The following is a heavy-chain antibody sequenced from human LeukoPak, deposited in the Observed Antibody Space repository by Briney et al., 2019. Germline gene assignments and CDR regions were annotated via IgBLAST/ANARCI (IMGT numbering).Heavy chain of an antibody. CDR1: GFTFSSYG. V-gene: IGHV3-30*02. CDR2: ISYDVSNN. J-gene: IGHJ4*02. D-gene: IGHD2-15*01. CDR3: AKLVVVAATQKY. Sequence: GGSLRLSCAAAGFTFSSYGMHWVSQAPGKGLGWEAFISYDVSNNYYADSVKGRFTISRDNSKNALYLQMNSLRAEDTAVYYCAKLVVVAATQKYWGQGTLVTVSS.